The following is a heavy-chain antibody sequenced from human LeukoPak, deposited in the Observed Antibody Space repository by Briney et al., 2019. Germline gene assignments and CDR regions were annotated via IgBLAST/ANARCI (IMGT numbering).Heavy chain of an antibody. D-gene: IGHD3-16*01. Sequence: TSETLSLTCTVSGGSISSYYWSWIRQPPGKGLEWSGYIYYSGSTNYNPSLKSRVTISVDTSKNQFSLKLSSVTAADTAVYYCASGAPGSLDYYMDVWGKGTTVTVSS. CDR3: ASGAPGSLDYYMDV. V-gene: IGHV4-59*01. CDR2: IYYSGST. CDR1: GGSISSYY. J-gene: IGHJ6*03.